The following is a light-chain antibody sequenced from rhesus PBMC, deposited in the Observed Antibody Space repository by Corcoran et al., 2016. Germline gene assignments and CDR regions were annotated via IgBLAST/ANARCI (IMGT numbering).Light chain of an antibody. V-gene: IGKV1-46*01. CDR2: SAS. CDR1: QTVGNN. J-gene: IGKJ4*01. Sequence: DIQMTQSPSSLSASVGDTVTITCRASQTVGNNLAWYHQKSGKAPNLLIQSASSLQSGAPSGFSGSKSGTDFTLTISSLQAEDIGRFYCQQYDSYPPTFGGGTKVNLK. CDR3: QQYDSYPPT.